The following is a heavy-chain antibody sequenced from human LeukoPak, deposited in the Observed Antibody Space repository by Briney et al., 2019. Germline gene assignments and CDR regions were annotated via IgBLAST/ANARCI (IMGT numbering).Heavy chain of an antibody. Sequence: ARSLRLSCAATGFNFSSYAMHWIRKSPAQGLSIAAVISYDGSNKYYADSVKGRFTISRDNSKNTLYLQMNSLRAEDTAVYYCARDPSIAAAGLYYFDYWGQGTLVTVSS. CDR2: ISYDGSNK. D-gene: IGHD6-13*01. J-gene: IGHJ4*02. CDR3: ARDPSIAAAGLYYFDY. V-gene: IGHV3-30*04. CDR1: GFNFSSYA.